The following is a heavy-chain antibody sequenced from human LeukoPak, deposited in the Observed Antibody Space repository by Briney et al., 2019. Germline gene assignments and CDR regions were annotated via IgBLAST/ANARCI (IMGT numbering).Heavy chain of an antibody. J-gene: IGHJ5*02. V-gene: IGHV4-59*01. CDR3: AREIAAAGTDNWFDP. CDR2: IYYSGST. Sequence: SETLSLTCTVSGGSISSYYWSWIRQPPGKGLEWIGYIYYSGSTNYNPSLKGRVTISVDTSKNQFSLKLSSVTAADTAVYYCAREIAAAGTDNWFDPWGQGTLVTVSS. CDR1: GGSISSYY. D-gene: IGHD6-13*01.